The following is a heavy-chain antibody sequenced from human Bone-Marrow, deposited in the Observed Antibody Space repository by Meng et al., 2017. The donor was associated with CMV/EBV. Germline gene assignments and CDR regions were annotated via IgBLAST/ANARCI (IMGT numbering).Heavy chain of an antibody. J-gene: IGHJ3*02. CDR1: GGSISSSSYY. Sequence: ESLKISCTVSGGSISSSSYYWGWIRQPPGKGLEWIGSIYYSGSTYYNPSLKSRVTISVDTSKNQFSLKLSSVTAADPAVYYCAFGYCSSTSCPWAFDIWGQGTMVTVSS. V-gene: IGHV4-39*07. D-gene: IGHD2-2*01. CDR3: AFGYCSSTSCPWAFDI. CDR2: IYYSGST.